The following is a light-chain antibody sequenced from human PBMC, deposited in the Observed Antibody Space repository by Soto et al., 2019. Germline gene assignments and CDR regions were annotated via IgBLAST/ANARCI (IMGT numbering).Light chain of an antibody. Sequence: QSALTQPPSASGSPGQSVTISCTGTSTDVGGYKYVSWYQQHPGKAPKLMIFEVNNRPSGVPDRFSGSKYGNTASLTVSGLLAEDEAAYYCSSYAGINNLGVFGTGTKVTVL. J-gene: IGLJ1*01. CDR2: EVN. CDR3: SSYAGINNLGV. V-gene: IGLV2-8*01. CDR1: STDVGGYKY.